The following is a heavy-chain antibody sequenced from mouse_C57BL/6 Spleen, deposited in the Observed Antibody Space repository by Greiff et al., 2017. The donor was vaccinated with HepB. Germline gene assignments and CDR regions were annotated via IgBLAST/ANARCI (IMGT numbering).Heavy chain of an antibody. V-gene: IGHV1-53*01. CDR1: GYTFTSYW. J-gene: IGHJ2*01. Sequence: QVHVKQPGTELVKPGASVKLSCKASGYTFTSYWMHWVKQRPGQGLEWIGNINPSNGGTNYNEKFKSKATLTVDKSSSTAYMQLSSLTSEDSAVYYCARGGVLGLPDYWGQGTTLTVSS. D-gene: IGHD4-1*01. CDR3: ARGGVLGLPDY. CDR2: INPSNGGT.